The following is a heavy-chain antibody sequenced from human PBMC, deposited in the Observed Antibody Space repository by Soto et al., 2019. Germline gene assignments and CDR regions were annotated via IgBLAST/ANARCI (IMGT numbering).Heavy chain of an antibody. V-gene: IGHV1-46*03. D-gene: IGHD3-3*01. CDR2: INPSGGST. CDR1: GYTFTRYY. Sequence: QVQLVQSGAEVKKPGASVKFSCKASGYTFTRYYMHWVRQAPGQGLEWMGIINPSGGSTSYAQKFQGRVTLTRDTSTSTVYMELSSLRSEDTAVYYCARGYDFWSGSYYMDVWGKGNTVTVSS. J-gene: IGHJ6*03. CDR3: ARGYDFWSGSYYMDV.